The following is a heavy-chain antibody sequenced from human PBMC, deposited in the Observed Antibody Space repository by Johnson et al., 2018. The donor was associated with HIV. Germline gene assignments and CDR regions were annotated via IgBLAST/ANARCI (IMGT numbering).Heavy chain of an antibody. CDR3: ARGDAFEI. Sequence: QVQLVESGGGVVQPGRSLRLSCAASGFTFSSYDIHWVRQAPGKGLEWVAVISYDGSNKYYADSVKGRFTISRDNSKNTLYLQMNSLRAEDTAVYYCARGDAFEIWGQGTMVTVSS. V-gene: IGHV3-30*19. CDR1: GFTFSSYD. CDR2: ISYDGSNK. J-gene: IGHJ3*02.